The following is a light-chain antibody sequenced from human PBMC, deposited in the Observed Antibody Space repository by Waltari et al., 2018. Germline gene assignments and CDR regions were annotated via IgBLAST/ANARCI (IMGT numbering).Light chain of an antibody. Sequence: EIVMTQSPATLSVSPGERATLSCRASQSISINLAWYQHKPGQAPRLLIYGASTRATGIPSRFRGSGSGTEFTLTISSLQSEDFAVYYCQHYSNWPPWTFGQGTKVEMK. CDR3: QHYSNWPPWT. J-gene: IGKJ1*01. V-gene: IGKV3-15*01. CDR2: GAS. CDR1: QSISIN.